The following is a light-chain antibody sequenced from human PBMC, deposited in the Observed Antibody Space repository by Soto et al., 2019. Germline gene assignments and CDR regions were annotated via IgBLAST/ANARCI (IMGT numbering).Light chain of an antibody. V-gene: IGKV1-17*01. CDR2: AAS. CDR3: LQHNSYPFT. J-gene: IGKJ3*01. CDR1: QGIRND. Sequence: DIQMTQSPSSLSASVGDRVTITCRASQGIRNDLGWYQQKAGKAPKRLIYAASSLQSGVPSRFRDSGSGTKITLTISSMKPEDFETYYCLQHNSYPFTFGPGTKVDIK.